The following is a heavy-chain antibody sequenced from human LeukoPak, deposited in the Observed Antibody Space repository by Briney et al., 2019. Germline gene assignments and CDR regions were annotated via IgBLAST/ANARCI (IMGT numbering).Heavy chain of an antibody. D-gene: IGHD5-24*01. CDR3: AKVKDGYNFRPIRYYYYGMDV. CDR2: IYSGGST. J-gene: IGHJ6*02. CDR1: GFTVSSNY. Sequence: GGSLRLSCAASGFTVSSNYMSWVRQAPGKGLEWVSVIYSGGSTYYADSVKGRFTISRDNSKNTLYLQMNSLRAEDTAVYYCAKVKDGYNFRPIRYYYYGMDVWGQGTTVTVSS. V-gene: IGHV3-53*05.